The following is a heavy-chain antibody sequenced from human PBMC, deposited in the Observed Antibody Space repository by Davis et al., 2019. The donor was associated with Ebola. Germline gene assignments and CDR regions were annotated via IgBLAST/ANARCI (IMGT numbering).Heavy chain of an antibody. V-gene: IGHV3-30*02. Sequence: GGSLRLSCAASGFTFSSYGMHWVRQAPGKGLEWVAFIRYDKINTYYADSVKGRFTISRDNSKSTLYLQMNSLRVEDTAVYYCARSYHDILSGYYYWGQGTLVTVSS. D-gene: IGHD3-9*01. CDR1: GFTFSSYG. CDR2: IRYDKINT. CDR3: ARSYHDILSGYYY. J-gene: IGHJ4*02.